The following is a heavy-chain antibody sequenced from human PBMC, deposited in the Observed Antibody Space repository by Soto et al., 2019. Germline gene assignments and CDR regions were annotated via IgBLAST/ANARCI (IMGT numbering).Heavy chain of an antibody. D-gene: IGHD3-22*01. CDR3: ARGCWPRITMIVVVTNYYYYGMDV. CDR2: IGTGGDT. CDR1: GFAFSSYA. V-gene: IGHV3-13*01. J-gene: IGHJ6*02. Sequence: LRLSCAASGFAFSSYALHWVRRAPGKGLEWVSAIGTGGDTYYADSVMGRFTISRDNAKKSLYLHMNSLIAEDMAVYYCARGCWPRITMIVVVTNYYYYGMDVWGQGTTVTVSS.